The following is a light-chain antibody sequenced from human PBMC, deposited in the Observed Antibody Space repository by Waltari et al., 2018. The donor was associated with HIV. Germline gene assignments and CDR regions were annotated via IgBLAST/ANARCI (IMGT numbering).Light chain of an antibody. V-gene: IGLV2-11*01. J-gene: IGLJ1*01. CDR3: CSYAGSYTYV. CDR1: SSDFGGYNY. Sequence: QSALTQPRSVSGSPGQSVTISCTVTSSDFGGYNYVSWYQQHPGKAPKLMIYDVSKRPSGVPDRFSGSKSGNTASLTISGLQAEDEADYYCCSYAGSYTYVFGTGTKVTVL. CDR2: DVS.